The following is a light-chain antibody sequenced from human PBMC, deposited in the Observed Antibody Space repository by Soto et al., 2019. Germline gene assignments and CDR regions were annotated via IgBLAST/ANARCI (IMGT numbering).Light chain of an antibody. CDR3: QTWGTGIWV. CDR1: SGHSTYA. V-gene: IGLV4-69*01. CDR2: LNSDGSH. Sequence: QSVVTQSPSASASLGASVTLTCTLSSGHSTYAIAWHQQQPEKGPQYLMNLNSDGSHSKGDGIPDRFSGSSSGTERYLTISSLQSEDEADYYCQTWGTGIWVFGGGTKLTVL. J-gene: IGLJ3*02.